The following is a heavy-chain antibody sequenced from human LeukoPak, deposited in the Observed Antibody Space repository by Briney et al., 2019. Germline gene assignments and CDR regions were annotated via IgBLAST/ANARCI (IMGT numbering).Heavy chain of an antibody. D-gene: IGHD3-3*01. CDR2: IRYDGSNK. J-gene: IGHJ4*02. V-gene: IGHV3-30*02. Sequence: GGSLRLSCAASGFTFSSYGMHWVRQAPGKGLEWVAFIRYDGSNKYYADSVKGRFTISRDNSKNTLYLQMNSLRAEDTAVYYCAKERNTIFGVVPYYFDYWGQGTLVTVSS. CDR3: AKERNTIFGVVPYYFDY. CDR1: GFTFSSYG.